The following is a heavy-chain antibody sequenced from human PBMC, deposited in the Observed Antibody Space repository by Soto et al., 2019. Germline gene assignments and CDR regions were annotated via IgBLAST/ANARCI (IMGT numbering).Heavy chain of an antibody. V-gene: IGHV1-18*04. CDR1: GYTFTSYY. Sequence: ASVKVSCKASGYTFTSYYMHWVRQAPGQGLEWMGWISAYNGNTNYAQKLQGRVTMTTDTSTSTAYMELRSLRSDDTAVYYCAREQSVGSSTRNWFDPWGQGTLVTVSS. CDR2: ISAYNGNT. CDR3: AREQSVGSSTRNWFDP. J-gene: IGHJ5*02. D-gene: IGHD2-2*01.